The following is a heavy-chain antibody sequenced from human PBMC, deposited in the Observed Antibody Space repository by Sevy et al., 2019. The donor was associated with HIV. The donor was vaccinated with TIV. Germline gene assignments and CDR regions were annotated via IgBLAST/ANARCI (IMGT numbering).Heavy chain of an antibody. CDR2: ISYDGRNNK. D-gene: IGHD3-16*01. CDR1: GFRFSDYS. J-gene: IGHJ4*02. CDR3: ARDRGEILHSAFDY. V-gene: IGHV3-30*14. Sequence: GGSLRLSCAASGFRFSDYSMDWVRQAPGKGLEWVAVISYDGRNNKYNVDSVKGRFTISRDNSKNTLFLQMNSLRAEDSAIYYCARDRGEILHSAFDYWGQGTLVTVSS.